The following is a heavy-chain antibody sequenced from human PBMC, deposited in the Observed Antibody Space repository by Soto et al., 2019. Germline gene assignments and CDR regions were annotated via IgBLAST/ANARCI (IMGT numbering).Heavy chain of an antibody. CDR2: IYHSGST. CDR3: ARGRTAGDNWFDP. J-gene: IGHJ5*02. CDR1: GGSISSSNW. D-gene: IGHD6-13*01. Sequence: SESLSLTCAVSGGSISSSNWWSWVRQPPGKGLEWIGEIYHSGSTNYNPSLKSRVTISVDKSKNQFSLKLSSVTAADTAVYYCARGRTAGDNWFDPWGQGTLVTVSS. V-gene: IGHV4-4*02.